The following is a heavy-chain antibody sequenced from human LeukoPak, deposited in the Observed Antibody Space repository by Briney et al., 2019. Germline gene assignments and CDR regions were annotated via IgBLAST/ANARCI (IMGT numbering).Heavy chain of an antibody. J-gene: IGHJ4*02. CDR3: ARLTPVTTVPKPSFDY. CDR1: GGSIRSYY. CDR2: IYYSGST. D-gene: IGHD4-17*01. Sequence: SETLSLTCTVSGGSIRSYYWSWIRQPPGKGLEWIGYIYYSGSTNYNPSLKSRVTISVDTSKNQFSLKLSSVTAADTAVYYCARLTPVTTVPKPSFDYWGQGTLVTVSS. V-gene: IGHV4-59*01.